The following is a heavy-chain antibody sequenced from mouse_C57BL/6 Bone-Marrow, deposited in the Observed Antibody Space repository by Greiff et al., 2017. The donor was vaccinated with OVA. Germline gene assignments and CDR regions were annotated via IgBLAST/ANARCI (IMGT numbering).Heavy chain of an antibody. CDR2: IHPSDRDT. Sequence: QVQLQQPGAELVKPGASVQVSCKASGYTFTSYWMHWVKQRPGQGLEWIGRIHPSDRDTNYNQKFKGKATLTVDKSSSTAYMQLSSLTSDDSAVYYCAIPPYDYDGFAYWGQGTLVTVSA. J-gene: IGHJ3*01. D-gene: IGHD2-4*01. V-gene: IGHV1-74*01. CDR1: GYTFTSYW. CDR3: AIPPYDYDGFAY.